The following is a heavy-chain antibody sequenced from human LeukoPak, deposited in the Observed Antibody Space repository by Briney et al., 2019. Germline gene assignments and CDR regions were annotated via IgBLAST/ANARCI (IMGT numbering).Heavy chain of an antibody. Sequence: PSETLSLTCTVSGGSISSYYWSWIRQPAGKGLEWMGRIYTSGSTNYNPSLKSRVTMSVDTSKNQFSLKLSSVTAADTAVYYCARERAFRGDDAFDIWGQGTMVTVSS. V-gene: IGHV4-4*07. CDR1: GGSISSYY. D-gene: IGHD3-3*02. CDR2: IYTSGST. CDR3: ARERAFRGDDAFDI. J-gene: IGHJ3*02.